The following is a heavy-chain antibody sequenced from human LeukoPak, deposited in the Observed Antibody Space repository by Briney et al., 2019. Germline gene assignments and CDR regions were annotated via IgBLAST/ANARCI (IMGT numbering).Heavy chain of an antibody. CDR1: GYTFTSYG. J-gene: IGHJ4*02. D-gene: IGHD3-16*01. Sequence: ASAKVSCKASGYTFTSYGISWVRQAPGQGLEWMGWISAYNGNTNYAQKLQGRVTMTTDTSTSTAYMELRSLRSDDTAVYYCARDLDDYVWGSYNSYWGQGTLVTVSS. CDR2: ISAYNGNT. V-gene: IGHV1-18*01. CDR3: ARDLDDYVWGSYNSY.